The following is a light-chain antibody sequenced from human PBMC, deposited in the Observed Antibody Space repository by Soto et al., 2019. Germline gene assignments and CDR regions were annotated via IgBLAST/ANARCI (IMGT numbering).Light chain of an antibody. CDR2: GAS. CDR1: QDVSSN. J-gene: IGKJ1*01. Sequence: EMVVTQSPATLSVSPGERATLSCRASQDVSSNLAWYQQKPGQAPSLLIYGASTRATGTPARFSGSGSGTEFTLTISILEPEDFAVYYCQQYGSSGTFGQGTKVEIK. CDR3: QQYGSSGT. V-gene: IGKV3-15*01.